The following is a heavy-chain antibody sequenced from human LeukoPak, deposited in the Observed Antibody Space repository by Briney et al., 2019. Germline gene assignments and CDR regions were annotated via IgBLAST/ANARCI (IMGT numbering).Heavy chain of an antibody. Sequence: SETLSLTCTVSGDSISTYYWSWIRQPPGKGLEWLGYIYYTGSTNYNPSLKSRVTISVDTSKNQSSLKLSSVTAADTAVYYCARGLGLHFDYWGQGTLVTVSS. J-gene: IGHJ4*02. CDR3: ARGLGLHFDY. V-gene: IGHV4-59*01. CDR1: GDSISTYY. CDR2: IYYTGST. D-gene: IGHD7-27*01.